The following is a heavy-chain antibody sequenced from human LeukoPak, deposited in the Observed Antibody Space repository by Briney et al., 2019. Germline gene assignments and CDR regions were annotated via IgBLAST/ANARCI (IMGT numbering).Heavy chain of an antibody. CDR1: GYTFTGYY. Sequence: ASVKVSCKASGYTFTGYYMHWVRQAPGQGLEWMGLINPNSGGTNYAQKFQGWVTMTRDTSISTAYMELSRLRSDDTAVYYCAVGYSSGWYEDRFDYWGQGTLVTVSS. J-gene: IGHJ4*02. CDR3: AVGYSSGWYEDRFDY. CDR2: INPNSGGT. V-gene: IGHV1-2*04. D-gene: IGHD6-19*01.